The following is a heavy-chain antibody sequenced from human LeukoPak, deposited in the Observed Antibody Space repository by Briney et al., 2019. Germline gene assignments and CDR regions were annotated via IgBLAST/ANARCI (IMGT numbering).Heavy chain of an antibody. CDR2: IIPSGHTT. J-gene: IGHJ4*02. V-gene: IGHV3-23*01. CDR1: GFTVSSHG. CDR3: AKDDRWLQFCC. Sequence: GGSLRLSCVASGFTVSSHGMNWVRQAPGKGLEWVSGIIPSGHTTYYADSVRGRFTISRDNSRITVYLQMNSLRAEDTAVYYCAKDDRWLQFCCWGQGTLVTVSS. D-gene: IGHD5-24*01.